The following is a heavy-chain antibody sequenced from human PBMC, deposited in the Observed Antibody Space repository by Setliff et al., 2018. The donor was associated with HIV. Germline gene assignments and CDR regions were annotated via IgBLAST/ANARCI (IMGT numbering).Heavy chain of an antibody. V-gene: IGHV3-9*03. D-gene: IGHD6-13*01. J-gene: IGHJ3*02. CDR1: GFTFDDYA. CDR3: AKDSSSWNDAFDI. Sequence: GGSLRLSCAASGFTFDDYAMHWVRQAPGKGLEWVSGISWNSGSIGYADSVKGRFAISRDNAKNSLYLQMNSLRAEDMALYYCAKDSSSWNDAFDIWGQGTMVTVS. CDR2: ISWNSGSI.